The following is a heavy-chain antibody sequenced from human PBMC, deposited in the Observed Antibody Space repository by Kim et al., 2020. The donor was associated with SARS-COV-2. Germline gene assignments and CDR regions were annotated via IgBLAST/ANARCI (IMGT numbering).Heavy chain of an antibody. D-gene: IGHD3-9*01. CDR3: ARDHDILTGMEV. V-gene: IGHV1-18*01. Sequence: ASVKVSCKASGYTFTSYGISWVRQAPGQALEWMGWISAYNGNTNYARKLQGRVTMTTDTSTSTAYMELRSLRSDDTAVYYCARDHDILTGMEVWGQGTTVTVSS. J-gene: IGHJ6*02. CDR1: GYTFTSYG. CDR2: ISAYNGNT.